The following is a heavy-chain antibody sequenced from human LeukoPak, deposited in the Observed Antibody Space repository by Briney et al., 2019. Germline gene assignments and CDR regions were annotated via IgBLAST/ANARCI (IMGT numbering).Heavy chain of an antibody. V-gene: IGHV3-30*09. CDR2: ISYDGSIK. CDR3: AKSYDNGWYVCDY. D-gene: IGHD6-19*01. Sequence: PGGSLRLSCAASGFTFSNFAMNWVRQPPAKGLEWVAFISYDGSIKSYADSVKGRFAVSRDNSKNTLYLQMNSLRPEDTAFYYCAKSYDNGWYVCDYWGQGTLVTVSS. CDR1: GFTFSNFA. J-gene: IGHJ4*02.